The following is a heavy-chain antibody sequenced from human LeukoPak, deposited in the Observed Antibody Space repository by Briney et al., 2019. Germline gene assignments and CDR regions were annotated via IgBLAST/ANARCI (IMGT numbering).Heavy chain of an antibody. J-gene: IGHJ4*02. CDR2: VYYTGSS. Sequence: SETLSLTCTVSGGSISGSHYYWGWIRQSPGKGLEWIGSVYYTGSSYYNPSLKSRVTISVDTSKNQFSLKLSSVTAADTAVYYCPVFDYWGQGTLVTVSS. CDR1: GGSISGSHYY. V-gene: IGHV4-39*07. CDR3: PVFDY.